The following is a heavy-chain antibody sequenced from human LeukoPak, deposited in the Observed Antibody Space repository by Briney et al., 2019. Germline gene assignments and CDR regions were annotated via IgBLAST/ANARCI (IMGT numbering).Heavy chain of an antibody. CDR2: IYYSGST. D-gene: IGHD2-2*01. Sequence: SETLSLTCTVSGGSISSYFCSWIRQSPGKGLEWTGYIYYSGSTNYNPSLKSRVTISVDTSKNQFSLKLSSVTAADTAVYYCARHTCSSTSCSGGNWFDPWGQGTLVTVSS. J-gene: IGHJ5*02. V-gene: IGHV4-59*08. CDR3: ARHTCSSTSCSGGNWFDP. CDR1: GGSISSYF.